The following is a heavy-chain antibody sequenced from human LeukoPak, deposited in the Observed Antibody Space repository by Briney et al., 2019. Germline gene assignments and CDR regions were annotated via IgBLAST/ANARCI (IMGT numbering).Heavy chain of an antibody. Sequence: GGSLRLSCAASGFTFSNYGMSWVRQAPGKGREWVSVFSCSGGGTYYAHSVNGRFTFSRDNSKTPVYLQMNSLRAEDTAVYYCVKARMPHCGTDCLQFWGQGTLVTVSS. CDR3: VKARMPHCGTDCLQF. CDR1: GFTFSNYG. CDR2: FSCSGGGT. J-gene: IGHJ4*02. D-gene: IGHD2-21*02. V-gene: IGHV3-23*01.